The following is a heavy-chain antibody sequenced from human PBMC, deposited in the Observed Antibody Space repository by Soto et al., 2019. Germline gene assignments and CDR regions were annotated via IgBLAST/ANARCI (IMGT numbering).Heavy chain of an antibody. J-gene: IGHJ4*02. CDR3: ARSYCSSTSCSTPPDY. Sequence: SVKVSCKASGFTFTSSAVQWVRQARGQGLEWIGWIVVGSGNTNYAQKFQERVTMTRDTSISTAYMELSSLRSEDTAVYYCARSYCSSTSCSTPPDYWGQGTLVTVSS. CDR2: IVVGSGNT. V-gene: IGHV1-58*01. D-gene: IGHD2-2*01. CDR1: GFTFTSSA.